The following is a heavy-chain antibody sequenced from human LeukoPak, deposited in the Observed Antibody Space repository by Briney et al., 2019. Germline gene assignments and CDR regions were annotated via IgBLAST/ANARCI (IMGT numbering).Heavy chain of an antibody. CDR2: ISGSGGST. D-gene: IGHD6-19*01. CDR3: AKGQSGSGWYKH. V-gene: IGHV3-23*01. Sequence: GGSLRLSCAASGFTFSSYAMRWVRQAPGKGLEWVSAISGSGGSTYYADSVKGRFTISRDNSKNTLYLQMNSLRAEDTAVYYCAKGQSGSGWYKHWGQGTLVTVSS. J-gene: IGHJ1*01. CDR1: GFTFSSYA.